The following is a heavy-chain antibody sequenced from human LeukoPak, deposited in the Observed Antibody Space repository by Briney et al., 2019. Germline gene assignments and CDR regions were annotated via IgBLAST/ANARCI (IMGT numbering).Heavy chain of an antibody. J-gene: IGHJ3*02. CDR1: GGTFSSYA. V-gene: IGHV1-69*05. Sequence: ASVKVSCKASGGTFSSYAISWVRQAPGQGLEWMGGIIPIFGTANYAQKFQGRVTITTDESTSTAYMELSSLRAEDTAVYYCARGDTAMALDAFDIWGQGTMVTVSS. CDR3: ARGDTAMALDAFDI. CDR2: IIPIFGTA. D-gene: IGHD5-18*01.